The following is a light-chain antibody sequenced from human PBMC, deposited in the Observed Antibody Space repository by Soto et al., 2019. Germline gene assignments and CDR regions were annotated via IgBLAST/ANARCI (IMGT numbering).Light chain of an antibody. CDR3: QHYTSHSPT. CDR2: DAS. Sequence: DIQMTQSPSALSASVGDRVTITCRASQTIYTWVAWYQVKPGIAPKLLIYDASSVESGVPSRFSGSGSGTEFTLTISSLQPEYFATYYCQHYTSHSPTFGPGTKVDL. V-gene: IGKV1-5*01. CDR1: QTIYTW. J-gene: IGKJ3*01.